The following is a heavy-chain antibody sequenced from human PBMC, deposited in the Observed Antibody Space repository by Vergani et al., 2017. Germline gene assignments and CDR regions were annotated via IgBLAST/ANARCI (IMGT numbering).Heavy chain of an antibody. CDR1: GFTFSSYA. CDR3: AKLEKGYAFDI. D-gene: IGHD5-24*01. J-gene: IGHJ3*02. V-gene: IGHV3-23*03. CDR2: IYSGGSST. Sequence: EVQLLESGGGLVQPGGSLRLSCAASGFTFSSYAMSWVRQAPGKGLDWGSFIYSGGSSTYYADSVKGRFTISRDNSKNTLYLQMNSLIAEDTAVYYCAKLEKGYAFDIWGQGTMVTVSS.